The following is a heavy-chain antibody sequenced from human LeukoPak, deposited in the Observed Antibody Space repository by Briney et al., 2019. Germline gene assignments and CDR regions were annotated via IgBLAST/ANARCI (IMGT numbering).Heavy chain of an antibody. Sequence: ASVKVSCKVSGHTLTELSMNWVRQAPGKGLEWMGGFDPEDGETIYAQKFQGRVTMTEDTSTDTAYMELSSLRSEDTAVYYCATHQGRFGDPSFDYWGQGTLVTVSS. CDR1: GHTLTELS. CDR3: ATHQGRFGDPSFDY. V-gene: IGHV1-24*01. J-gene: IGHJ4*02. CDR2: FDPEDGET. D-gene: IGHD3-10*01.